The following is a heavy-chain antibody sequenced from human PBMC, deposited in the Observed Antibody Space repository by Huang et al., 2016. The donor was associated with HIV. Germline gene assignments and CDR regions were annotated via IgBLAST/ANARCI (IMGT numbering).Heavy chain of an antibody. CDR3: AREMMVRGVSVPITDGYFYYGMDV. Sequence: VQLVESGGALVQPGGSLRLSCAASGFPVTTNYMNWVRQAPGKGWAWAATMESGDKTRNADSVKGRFTVSRDNSKNTMYLQMNSLGVEDTATYYCAREMMVRGVSVPITDGYFYYGMDVWGHGTTVSVSS. CDR1: GFPVTTNY. V-gene: IGHV3-53*01. CDR2: MESGDKT. D-gene: IGHD3-10*01. J-gene: IGHJ6*02.